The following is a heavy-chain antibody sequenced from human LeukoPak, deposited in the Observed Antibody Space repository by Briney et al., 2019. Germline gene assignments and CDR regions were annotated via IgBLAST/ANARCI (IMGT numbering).Heavy chain of an antibody. D-gene: IGHD4-11*01. CDR3: GREVPPYSHDDYYYYYYMDV. CDR1: GYSISSGYF. CDR2: MYHSGST. V-gene: IGHV4-38-2*02. Sequence: PSETLSLTCTVSGYSISSGYFWGWIRQPPGKGLEWMGSMYHSGSTYSNPSLKSRVTISVDTSKNQFSLKLNSVTAADTAVYYCGREVPPYSHDDYYYYYYMDVWGKGTTVTVSS. J-gene: IGHJ6*03.